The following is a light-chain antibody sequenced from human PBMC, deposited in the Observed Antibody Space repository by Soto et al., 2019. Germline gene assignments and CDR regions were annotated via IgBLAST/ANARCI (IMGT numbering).Light chain of an antibody. CDR2: DVS. CDR1: SSDVGGYNY. J-gene: IGLJ1*01. Sequence: QSALTQPASVSGSPGQSITISCTGTSSDVGGYNYVSWYQQHPGKAPKLMIYDVSNRPSGVSNRFSGSKSANTASLTISGLQAEDEADYYCSSSTSSSTRVFGTGTKLTVL. V-gene: IGLV2-14*01. CDR3: SSSTSSSTRV.